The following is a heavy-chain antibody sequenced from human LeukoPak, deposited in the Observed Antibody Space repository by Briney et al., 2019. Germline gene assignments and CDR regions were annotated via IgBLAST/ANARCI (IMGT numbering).Heavy chain of an antibody. Sequence: ASLKVSCKASGYTFTGYYMHWVRQAPGQGLEWMGWIIPNSGGTNYAQKFQDRVTMTRDTSTSTAYMELSRLRSDDTAVYYCARGSSYYGLDVWGQGTTVTVSS. J-gene: IGHJ6*02. V-gene: IGHV1-2*02. CDR2: IIPNSGGT. CDR1: GYTFTGYY. CDR3: ARGSSYYGLDV.